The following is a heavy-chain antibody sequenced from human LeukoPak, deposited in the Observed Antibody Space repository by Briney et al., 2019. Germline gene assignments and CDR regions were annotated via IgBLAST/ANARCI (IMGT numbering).Heavy chain of an antibody. V-gene: IGHV3-64*01. CDR1: GFTFSSYA. J-gene: IGHJ4*02. CDR2: ISSNGGST. Sequence: GGALRLSCAASGFTFSSYAMHWGRQAPGKGLEYVSAISSNGGSTYYANSVKGRFTISRDNSKNTLYLQMGRLRAEDMAVYYCAREMGGAADYWGQGTLVTVSS. CDR3: AREMGGAADY. D-gene: IGHD2-15*01.